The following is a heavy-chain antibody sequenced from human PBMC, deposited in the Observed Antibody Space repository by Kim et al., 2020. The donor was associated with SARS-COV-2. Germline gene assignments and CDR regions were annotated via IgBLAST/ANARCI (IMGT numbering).Heavy chain of an antibody. J-gene: IGHJ4*02. Sequence: ADSVKGRFTISRDNSKNTLYLQMNSLRAEDTAVYYCARDLGSSSWFPLDYWGQGTLVTVSS. D-gene: IGHD6-13*01. CDR3: ARDLGSSSWFPLDY. V-gene: IGHV3-53*01.